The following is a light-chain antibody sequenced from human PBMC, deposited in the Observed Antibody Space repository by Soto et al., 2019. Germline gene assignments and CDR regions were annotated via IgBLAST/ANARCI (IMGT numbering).Light chain of an antibody. Sequence: EVVMTQSPATLSVSPGERATLSCRASQFVSTNLAWYQQKPGQAPRLLIYSASTRATGIPARFSGSGSGTEFTLTISSLQSEDSAVYYCQQFKNWPPLTFGGGTKVEIK. J-gene: IGKJ4*01. V-gene: IGKV3-15*01. CDR1: QFVSTN. CDR2: SAS. CDR3: QQFKNWPPLT.